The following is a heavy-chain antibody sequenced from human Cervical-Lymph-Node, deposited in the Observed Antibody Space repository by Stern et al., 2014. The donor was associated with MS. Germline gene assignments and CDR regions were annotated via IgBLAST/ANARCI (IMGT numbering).Heavy chain of an antibody. J-gene: IGHJ3*02. CDR3: AAIGPLMEGAAFDI. CDR2: IHHSGAT. V-gene: IGHV4-31*03. Sequence: QVQLVESGPGLVKPSQTLSLSCSVSGAPVSSGGYYWTWVRQVPGKGLEWVGYIHHSGATFYNPSLKSRVSISVHTSDNQFSLKLSSVTAADTAVYYCAAIGPLMEGAAFDIWGQGTMVTVSS. D-gene: IGHD3-16*01. CDR1: GAPVSSGGYY.